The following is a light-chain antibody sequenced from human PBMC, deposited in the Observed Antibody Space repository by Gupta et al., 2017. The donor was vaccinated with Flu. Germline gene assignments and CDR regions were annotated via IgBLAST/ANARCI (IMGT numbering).Light chain of an antibody. V-gene: IGKV3-20*01. Sequence: EIVLTQSPGTLSLSPGERATLSCRASQSVSRYLAWYQQKPGQAPRLLIYGASSRATGIPDRFGGSGSGTDFTLTISRLEPEDFAVYYCHQYGSSYSFGQGTKLEIK. CDR1: QSVSRY. J-gene: IGKJ2*03. CDR2: GAS. CDR3: HQYGSSYS.